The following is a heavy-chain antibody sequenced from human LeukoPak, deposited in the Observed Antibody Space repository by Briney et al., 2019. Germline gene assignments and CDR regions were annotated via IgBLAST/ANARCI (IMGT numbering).Heavy chain of an antibody. CDR3: ANSPKSDY. CDR1: GLTLSSYG. V-gene: IGHV3-23*01. J-gene: IGHJ4*02. Sequence: PGGSPRLSCAASGLTLSSYGMSWFRQAPGKGLEWLSAISGSGGSTYYADSVQGRFTISRDNSKNTLYLQMSSLRAEDTAVYYCANSPKSDYWGQGTLVTVSS. CDR2: ISGSGGST.